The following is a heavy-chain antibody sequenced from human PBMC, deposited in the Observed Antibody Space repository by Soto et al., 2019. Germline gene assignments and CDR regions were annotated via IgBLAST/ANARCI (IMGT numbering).Heavy chain of an antibody. D-gene: IGHD5-12*01. V-gene: IGHV1-69*06. CDR2: IIPIFGTA. Sequence: SVKVSCKASGGTFSSYAISWVRQAPGQGLEWMGGIIPIFGTANYAQRFQGRVTITADKSTSTAYMELSSLRSEDTAVYYCARGSGYDYDNWFDPWGQGTLVTVSS. J-gene: IGHJ5*02. CDR3: ARGSGYDYDNWFDP. CDR1: GGTFSSYA.